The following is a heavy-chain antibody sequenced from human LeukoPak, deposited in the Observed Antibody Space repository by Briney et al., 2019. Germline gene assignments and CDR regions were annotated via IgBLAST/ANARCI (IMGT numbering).Heavy chain of an antibody. CDR1: GFTYSNAW. CDR3: ARDARHAVAGND. J-gene: IGHJ4*02. CDR2: ISSSGSTI. V-gene: IGHV3-11*01. D-gene: IGHD6-19*01. Sequence: GGSLRLSCAASGFTYSNAWMSWIRQAPGKGLEWVSYISSSGSTIYYADSVKGRFTISRDNAKNSLYLQMNSLRAEDTAVYYCARDARHAVAGNDWGQGTLVTVSS.